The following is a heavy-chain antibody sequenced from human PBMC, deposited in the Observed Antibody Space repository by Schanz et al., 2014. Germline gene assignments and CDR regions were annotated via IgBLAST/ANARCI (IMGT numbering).Heavy chain of an antibody. V-gene: IGHV3-9*01. CDR3: AREDCSATSCYFRY. Sequence: EVQLVESGGGLVQPGRSLRLSCAASGFTFDNYAMHWVRQAPGKGLEWVSSISWNSGSVAYADSVKGRFTISRDNSNNTVYLQMNTLRAEDTAVYYCAREDCSATSCYFRYWGQGTLVTVSS. CDR1: GFTFDNYA. J-gene: IGHJ4*02. CDR2: ISWNSGSV. D-gene: IGHD2-21*01.